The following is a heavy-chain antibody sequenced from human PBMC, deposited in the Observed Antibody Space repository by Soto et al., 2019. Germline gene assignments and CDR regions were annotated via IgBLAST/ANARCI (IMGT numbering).Heavy chain of an antibody. D-gene: IGHD2-2*01. CDR1: GYSISSRNW. J-gene: IGHJ3*02. V-gene: IGHV4-28*01. CDR2: IYYSGTT. Sequence: SETLSLTCAVSGYSISSRNWWGWIRQPPGKGLEWIGNIYYSGTTYYNPSLMSRVTMSVDTSKNRFSLKLNSVTAVDTAVYYSAKKGYSTTWANDGDAFDIWGQGTMVTVSS. CDR3: AKKGYSTTWANDGDAFDI.